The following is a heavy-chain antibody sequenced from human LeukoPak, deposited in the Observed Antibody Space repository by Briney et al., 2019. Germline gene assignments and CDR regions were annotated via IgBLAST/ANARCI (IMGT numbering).Heavy chain of an antibody. D-gene: IGHD6-13*01. CDR1: GYTFTSYG. V-gene: IGHV1-18*01. CDR2: ISAYNGNT. J-gene: IGHJ4*02. CDR3: ASRLNAAAGTGPLRY. Sequence: ASVKVSCKASGYTFTSYGISWVRQAPGQGLEWMGWISAYNGNTNYAQKLQGRVTMTTDTSTSTAYMELRSLRSDDTAVYYCASRLNAAAGTGPLRYWGQGTLVTVSS.